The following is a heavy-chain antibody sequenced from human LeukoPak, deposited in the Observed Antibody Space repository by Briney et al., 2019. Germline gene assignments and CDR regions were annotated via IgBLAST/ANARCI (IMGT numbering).Heavy chain of an antibody. Sequence: GRSLRLSCAASGFTFSSYGMHWVRQAPGKGLEWVAVIWYDGSNKYYADSVKGRFTISRDNSKNTLYLQMNSLRAEDTAVYYCASSGSYPRIDCYGMDVWGQGTTVTVSS. J-gene: IGHJ6*02. D-gene: IGHD1-26*01. CDR3: ASSGSYPRIDCYGMDV. CDR1: GFTFSSYG. V-gene: IGHV3-33*01. CDR2: IWYDGSNK.